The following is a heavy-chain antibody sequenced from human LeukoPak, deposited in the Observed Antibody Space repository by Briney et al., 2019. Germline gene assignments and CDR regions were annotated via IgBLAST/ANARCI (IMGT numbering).Heavy chain of an antibody. J-gene: IGHJ6*02. D-gene: IGHD3-3*01. CDR1: GYTFTSYA. CDR3: AREGWRDYYYYGMDV. V-gene: IGHV1-3*01. CDR2: INAGNGNT. Sequence: ASVKVSCKASGYTFTSYAMHWVRQAPGQRLEWMGWINAGNGNTKYSQKFQGRVTITRDTSASTAYMEPSSLRSEDTAVYYCAREGWRDYYYYGMDVWGQGTTVTVSS.